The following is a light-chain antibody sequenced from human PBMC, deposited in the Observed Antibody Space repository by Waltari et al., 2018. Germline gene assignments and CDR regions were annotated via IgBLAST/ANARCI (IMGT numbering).Light chain of an antibody. CDR3: NSRDSSGNHV. CDR1: SLRSYY. Sequence: SSELTQDPAVSVALGQTVRITCQGDSLRSYYASWYQQKPGQAPVLVIYDKKNRPSGIPDRFAGSSSGNTASLTITGAQAEDEADYYCNSRDSSGNHVFGGGTKLTVL. J-gene: IGLJ2*01. V-gene: IGLV3-19*01. CDR2: DKK.